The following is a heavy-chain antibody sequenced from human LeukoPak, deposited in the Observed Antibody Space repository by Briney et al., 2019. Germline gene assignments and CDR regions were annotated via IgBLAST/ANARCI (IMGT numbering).Heavy chain of an antibody. CDR1: GGSISSSSYY. V-gene: IGHV4-39*07. D-gene: IGHD3-3*01. CDR2: IYHSGST. J-gene: IGHJ4*02. CDR3: ARDGLGFDTSGFSR. Sequence: SETLSLTCTVSGGSISSSSYYWGWIRQAPGKGLEWIATIYHSGSTYYDPSLQSRVTISLDTSKNQFSLKLRSLTAADTAVYFCARDGLGFDTSGFSRWGQGTLVTVSS.